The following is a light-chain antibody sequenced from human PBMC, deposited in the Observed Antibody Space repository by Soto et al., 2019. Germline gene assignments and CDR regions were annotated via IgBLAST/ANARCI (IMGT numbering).Light chain of an antibody. CDR3: SSYTSNNTPV. Sequence: QSALTQPASVSGSPGQSITISCTGTSSDVGGYNYVSWYQHHPGKAPKLMIYEVSNRPSGVSNHFSGSKSGNTASLTISGLQAEDEADYYCSSYTSNNTPVFGGGTELTVL. V-gene: IGLV2-14*01. CDR2: EVS. CDR1: SSDVGGYNY. J-gene: IGLJ2*01.